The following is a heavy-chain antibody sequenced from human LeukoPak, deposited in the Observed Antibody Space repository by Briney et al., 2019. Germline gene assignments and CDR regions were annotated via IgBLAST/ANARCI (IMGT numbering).Heavy chain of an antibody. CDR2: IIPILGIA. CDR3: ARREKGYGMDV. CDR1: GGTFSSYA. D-gene: IGHD1-26*01. J-gene: IGHJ6*02. V-gene: IGHV1-69*04. Sequence: SVKVSCKASGGTFSSYAISWVRPAPGQGLEWMGRIIPILGIANYAQKFQGRVTITADKSTSTAYMELRSLRSDDTAVYYCARREKGYGMDVWGQGTTVTVSS.